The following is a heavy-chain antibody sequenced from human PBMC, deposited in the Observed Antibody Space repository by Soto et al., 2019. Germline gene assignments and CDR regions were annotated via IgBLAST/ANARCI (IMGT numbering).Heavy chain of an antibody. J-gene: IGHJ4*02. CDR1: GYSFTSLD. CDR3: ARGVSAGVDY. Sequence: QVQLVQSGAEVREPGASVKVSCKASGYSFTSLDINWVRQTAGQGLEWMGWMQPSTGRTGYAQKFQGRVTMTGDTSINTAYMELTTLTSDDTAFYYWARGVSAGVDYWGQGTLVTVSS. V-gene: IGHV1-8*01. D-gene: IGHD1-26*01. CDR2: MQPSTGRT.